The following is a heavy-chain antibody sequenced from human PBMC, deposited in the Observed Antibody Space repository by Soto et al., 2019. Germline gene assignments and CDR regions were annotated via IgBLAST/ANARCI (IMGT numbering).Heavy chain of an antibody. J-gene: IGHJ5*02. CDR2: VFYTGST. V-gene: IGHV4-59*01. Sequence: TLSLTCTVSGGSTSSYHWSWIRQSPGKGLEWIGYVFYTGSTKYNPALKRRVTISVDTSKNQFSLKLSSVSAADTGLYYCARSYSGTFYGYDTWGQGILVTVSS. CDR3: ARSYSGTFYGYDT. CDR1: GGSTSSYH. D-gene: IGHD1-26*01.